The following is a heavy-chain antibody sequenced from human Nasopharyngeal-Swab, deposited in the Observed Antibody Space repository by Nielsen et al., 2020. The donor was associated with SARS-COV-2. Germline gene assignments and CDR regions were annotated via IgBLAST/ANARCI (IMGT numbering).Heavy chain of an antibody. CDR3: TTDLGSSGFDY. V-gene: IGHV3-15*07. D-gene: IGHD7-27*01. CDR2: IKSKTDGGTT. J-gene: IGHJ4*02. Sequence: VRQAPGKGLEWVGRIKSKTDGGTTDYAAPVKGRFTISRDDSKNTLYLQMNSLKTEDTAVYYCTTDLGSSGFDYRGQGTLVTVSS.